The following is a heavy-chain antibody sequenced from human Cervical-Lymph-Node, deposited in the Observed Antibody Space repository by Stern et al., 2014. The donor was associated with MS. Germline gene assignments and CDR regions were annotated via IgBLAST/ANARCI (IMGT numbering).Heavy chain of an antibody. D-gene: IGHD3-10*01. CDR3: ARLEGLLWFEGEGMDV. J-gene: IGHJ6*02. CDR1: GFSLSTSGMS. CDR2: IDWDDDK. Sequence: QVTLRESGPALVKPTQTLTLTCTFSGFSLSTSGMSVSWIRQPPGKALEWLALIDWDDDKYYSTSLRTRLTVSKDTSKNQVVLTMTNMAPVDTATYYCARLEGLLWFEGEGMDVWGQGTTVTVSS. V-gene: IGHV2-70*01.